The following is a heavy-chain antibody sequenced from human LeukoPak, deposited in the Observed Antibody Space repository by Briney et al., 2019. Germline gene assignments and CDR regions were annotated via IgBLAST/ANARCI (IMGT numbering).Heavy chain of an antibody. Sequence: ASVKVSCKASGYTFTGYYMHWVRQAPGQGLEWMGWINPNSGGTNYAQKFQGRVTMTRVTSISTAYMELSRLRSDDTAVYYCARRMLYYYDSSGYYYDAGFDYWGQGTLVTVSS. CDR2: INPNSGGT. CDR3: ARRMLYYYDSSGYYYDAGFDY. V-gene: IGHV1-2*02. CDR1: GYTFTGYY. J-gene: IGHJ4*02. D-gene: IGHD3-22*01.